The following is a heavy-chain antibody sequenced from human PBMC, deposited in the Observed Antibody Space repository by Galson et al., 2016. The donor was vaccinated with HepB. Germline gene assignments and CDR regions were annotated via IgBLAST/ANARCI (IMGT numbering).Heavy chain of an antibody. CDR1: GFIVSSNY. CDR3: VRHSLYCSGGGCSDSFDY. Sequence: SLRLSCAASGFIVSSNYMSWVRQTPGKGLEWVSVIRSGGLTYYADSVMGRFPISRDNAKNTVYLQMHSLRAEDTAVYYCVRHSLYCSGGGCSDSFDYWGRGTLVTVSS. V-gene: IGHV3-53*01. CDR2: IRSGGLT. J-gene: IGHJ4*02. D-gene: IGHD2-15*01.